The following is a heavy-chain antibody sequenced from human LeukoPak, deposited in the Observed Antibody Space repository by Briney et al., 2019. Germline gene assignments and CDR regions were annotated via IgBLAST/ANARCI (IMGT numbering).Heavy chain of an antibody. CDR3: ARAGYSSSSRPIDFDY. J-gene: IGHJ4*02. CDR1: GYTFTSYG. Sequence: GASVKVSCKASGYTFTSYGISWVRQAPGQGLEWMGWISAYNGDTNYAQKLQGRVTMTTDTSTSTAYMELRSLRSDDTAVYYCARAGYSSSSRPIDFDYWGQGTLVTVSS. CDR2: ISAYNGDT. D-gene: IGHD6-6*01. V-gene: IGHV1-18*01.